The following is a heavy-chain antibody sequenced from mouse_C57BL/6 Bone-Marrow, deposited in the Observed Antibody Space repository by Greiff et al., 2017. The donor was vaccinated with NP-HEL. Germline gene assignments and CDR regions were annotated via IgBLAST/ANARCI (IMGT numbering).Heavy chain of an antibody. Sequence: QVQLKESGAELVKPGASVKLSCKASGYAFSSYWMNWVKQRPGTGLEWIGQIYPGDGDTNYNGTFKDKASLTADKSSSTAYMQLSSLTSADSAVCFCGRGAYWGKGTLVTVSA. CDR3: GRGAY. CDR2: IYPGDGDT. J-gene: IGHJ3*01. V-gene: IGHV1-80*01. CDR1: GYAFSSYW.